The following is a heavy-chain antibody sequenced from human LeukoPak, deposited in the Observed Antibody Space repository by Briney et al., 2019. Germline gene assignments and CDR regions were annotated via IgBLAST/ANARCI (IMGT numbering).Heavy chain of an antibody. V-gene: IGHV3-9*01. CDR2: ISWNSGSI. D-gene: IGHD3-9*01. CDR3: ATSLRDILTGLGY. J-gene: IGHJ4*02. CDR1: GFTFDDYA. Sequence: PGGSLRLSCAASGFTFDDYAMHWVRQAPGKGLEWGSGISWNSGSIGYADSVKGRFTISRDNAKNSLYLQMNSLRAEDTSLYYCATSLRDILTGLGYWGQGTLVTVSS.